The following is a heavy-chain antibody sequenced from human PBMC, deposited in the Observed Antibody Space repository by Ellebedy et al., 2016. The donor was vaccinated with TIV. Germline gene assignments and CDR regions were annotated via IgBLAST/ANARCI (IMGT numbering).Heavy chain of an antibody. D-gene: IGHD5-24*01. CDR3: TRDSGVAIMRYFDY. Sequence: GESLKISCAASGFTFSSYGMHWVRQAPGKGLEWVAVIWYDGSYQYYPDSVKGRFTISRDNSKNTLWLQMNSLRAEDTAVYYCTRDSGVAIMRYFDYWGQGTLVTVSS. CDR2: IWYDGSYQ. J-gene: IGHJ4*02. CDR1: GFTFSSYG. V-gene: IGHV3-33*08.